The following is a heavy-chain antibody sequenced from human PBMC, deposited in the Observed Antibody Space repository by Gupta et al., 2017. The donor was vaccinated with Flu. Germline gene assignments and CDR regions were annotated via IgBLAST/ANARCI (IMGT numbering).Heavy chain of an antibody. CDR2: IKQDGSEK. Sequence: GLEWVANIKQDGSEKHYVDSVKGRFTISRDNAKNSLDLQMNSLRAEDTAVYYCARDRATWDTSGYFYWDYFDYWGQGALVTVSS. J-gene: IGHJ4*02. V-gene: IGHV3-7*01. CDR3: ARDRATWDTSGYFYWDYFDY. D-gene: IGHD3-22*01.